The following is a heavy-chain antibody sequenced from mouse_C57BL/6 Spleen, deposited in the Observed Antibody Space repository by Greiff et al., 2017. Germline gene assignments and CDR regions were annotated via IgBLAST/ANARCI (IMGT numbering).Heavy chain of an antibody. D-gene: IGHD1-1*01. V-gene: IGHV5-9*01. J-gene: IGHJ2*01. Sequence: VMLVESGGGLVKPGGSLTLSCAASGFTFSSYTTSWVRQTPEKRLEWVATISGGGGNTYYPDSVKGRFTISRDNAKNTLYLQMSSLRSEDTTLYYCARHGDYCSGVLYLNFWGTGTTLTVSS. CDR2: ISGGGGNT. CDR3: ARHGDYCSGVLYLNF. CDR1: GFTFSSYT.